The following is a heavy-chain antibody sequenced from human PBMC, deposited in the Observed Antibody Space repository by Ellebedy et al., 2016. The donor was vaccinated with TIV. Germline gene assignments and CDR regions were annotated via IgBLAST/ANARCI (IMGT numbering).Heavy chain of an antibody. CDR3: ARDITDGHFDS. CDR2: IYYSGST. CDR1: DGSVSSTTYY. V-gene: IGHV4-61*01. Sequence: MPGGSLRLSCTVSDGSVSSTTYYWSWIRQPPGKGLEWIGYIYYSGSTNYNPSLQSRVTISVDTSKNQFSLSLSSVTAADTAVYYCARDITDGHFDSWGQGTLVTVSS. J-gene: IGHJ4*02. D-gene: IGHD5-24*01.